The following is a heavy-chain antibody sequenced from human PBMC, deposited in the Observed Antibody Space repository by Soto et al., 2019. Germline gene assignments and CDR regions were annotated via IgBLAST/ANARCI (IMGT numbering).Heavy chain of an antibody. Sequence: SETLSLTCAVSSGSISSSNWWSWVRQPPGKGLEWIGEIYHSGSTNYNPSLKSRVTISVDKSKNQFSLKLSSVTAADTAVYYCARGGYGDYNWFDPWGQGTLVTVSS. D-gene: IGHD4-17*01. CDR3: ARGGYGDYNWFDP. CDR1: SGSISSSNW. V-gene: IGHV4-4*02. J-gene: IGHJ5*02. CDR2: IYHSGST.